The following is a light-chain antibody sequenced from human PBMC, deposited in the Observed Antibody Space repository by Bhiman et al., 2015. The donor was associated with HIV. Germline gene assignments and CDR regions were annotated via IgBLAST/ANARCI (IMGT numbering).Light chain of an antibody. J-gene: IGLJ1*01. Sequence: QSALTQPPSASGSPGQSVTISCTGTSSDVGAYNSVSWYQHHPGKAPKLMIYDVSNRPSGVSNRFSGSKSGNTASLTISGLQADDEADYYCSSLTSSLTYVFGTGTNVTVL. CDR3: SSLTSSLTYV. CDR1: SSDVGAYNS. V-gene: IGLV2-14*03. CDR2: DVS.